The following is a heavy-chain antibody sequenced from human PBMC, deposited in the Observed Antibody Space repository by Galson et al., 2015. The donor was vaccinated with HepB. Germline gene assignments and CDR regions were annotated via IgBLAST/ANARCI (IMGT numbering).Heavy chain of an antibody. CDR1: GFTFSSYG. J-gene: IGHJ4*02. Sequence: SLRLSCAASGFTFSSYGMHWVRQAPGKGLEWVAVISYDGSNKYYADSVKGRFTISRDNSKNTLYLQMNSLRAEDTAVYYCAKDREAVAGTNFDYWGQGTLVTVSS. CDR2: ISYDGSNK. V-gene: IGHV3-30*18. D-gene: IGHD6-19*01. CDR3: AKDREAVAGTNFDY.